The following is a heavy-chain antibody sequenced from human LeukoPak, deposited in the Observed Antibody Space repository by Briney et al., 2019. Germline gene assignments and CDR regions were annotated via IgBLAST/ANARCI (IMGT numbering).Heavy chain of an antibody. CDR3: ARGLLAAAS. J-gene: IGHJ4*02. Sequence: SETLSLTCTVSGGSISSGDYYWSWIRQPPGKGLEWIGEINHSGSTNYNPSLKSRVTISVDTSKNQFSLKLSSVTAADTAVYYCARGLLAAASWGQGTLVTVSS. CDR2: INHSGST. V-gene: IGHV4-39*07. CDR1: GGSISSGDYY. D-gene: IGHD6-13*01.